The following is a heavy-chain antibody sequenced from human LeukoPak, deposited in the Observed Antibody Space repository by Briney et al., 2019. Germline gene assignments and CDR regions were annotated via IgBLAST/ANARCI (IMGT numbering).Heavy chain of an antibody. CDR3: TTDRVPAANFYYYYMDV. Sequence: GGSLRLSCAASGFTFSNAWMSWVRQAPGKGLEWVGRIKSKTDGGTTDYAAPVKGRFAISRDASKTTLYLQMNSLKTEDTAVYYCTTDRVPAANFYYYYMDVWSKGTTVTVSS. J-gene: IGHJ6*03. CDR1: GFTFSNAW. CDR2: IKSKTDGGTT. V-gene: IGHV3-15*01. D-gene: IGHD2-2*01.